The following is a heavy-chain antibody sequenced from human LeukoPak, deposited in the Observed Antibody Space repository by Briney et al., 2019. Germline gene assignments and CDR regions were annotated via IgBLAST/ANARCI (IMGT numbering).Heavy chain of an antibody. CDR2: INSDGSTT. J-gene: IGHJ4*02. V-gene: IGHV3-74*01. CDR1: GFTLNKNW. CDR3: ARGRGTIYMFDY. D-gene: IGHD2/OR15-2a*01. Sequence: GGSLKLSCAASGFTLNKNWMPWVRQPPGKGLVWFSRINSDGSTTTYADAVKGRFTISRDNAKNTLYLQMNSLRAEDTAVYYCARGRGTIYMFDYWGQGTLVTVSS.